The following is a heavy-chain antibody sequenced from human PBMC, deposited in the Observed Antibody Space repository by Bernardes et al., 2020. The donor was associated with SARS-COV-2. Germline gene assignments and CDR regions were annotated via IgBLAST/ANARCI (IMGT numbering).Heavy chain of an antibody. CDR2: ISQSGGT. CDR3: ARVGGGTYLNWFDS. Sequence: ETLSLTCAVNGGSFSGFFWNWIRQSSGKGLEWIGEISQSGGTIYNPSLKSRVTISLDISRSQFSLSLTSVTAADTAVYYCARVGGGTYLNWFDSWGQGIPVTVSS. D-gene: IGHD1-26*01. J-gene: IGHJ5*01. V-gene: IGHV4-34*01. CDR1: GGSFSGFF.